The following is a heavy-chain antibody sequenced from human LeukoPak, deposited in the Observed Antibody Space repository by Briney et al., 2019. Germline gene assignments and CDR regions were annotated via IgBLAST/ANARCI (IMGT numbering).Heavy chain of an antibody. CDR3: ARYEYYYDSSGYPYYFDH. Sequence: GGSLRLSCAASGFTFSSYSMNWVRQAPGKGLEWGSYISSSSSTIYYADSVKGRFTISRDNAKNSLYLQMNSLRDEDTAVYYCARYEYYYDSSGYPYYFDHWGQGTLVTVSS. J-gene: IGHJ4*02. CDR2: ISSSSSTI. CDR1: GFTFSSYS. D-gene: IGHD3-22*01. V-gene: IGHV3-48*02.